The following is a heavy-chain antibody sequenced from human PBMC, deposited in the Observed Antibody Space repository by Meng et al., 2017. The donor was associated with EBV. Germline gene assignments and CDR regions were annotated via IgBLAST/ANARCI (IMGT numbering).Heavy chain of an antibody. V-gene: IGHV4-61*01. Sequence: QVQLNGSGIGLCKPLETLSLNCTGSDGSVSSGSYYWSWIRQPPGKGLEWIGYIYYSGSTNYNPSLKSRVTISVDTSKNQFSLKLSSVTAADTAVYYCARGRYYGDYFWFDPWGQGTLVTVSS. J-gene: IGHJ5*02. CDR2: IYYSGST. CDR1: DGSVSSGSYY. CDR3: ARGRYYGDYFWFDP. D-gene: IGHD4-17*01.